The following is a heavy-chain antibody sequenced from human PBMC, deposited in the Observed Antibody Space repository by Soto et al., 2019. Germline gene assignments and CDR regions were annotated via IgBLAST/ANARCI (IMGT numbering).Heavy chain of an antibody. CDR2: ISWNSGSI. V-gene: IGHV3-9*01. CDR3: AKDIGATTNGMDV. CDR1: GFTFSSYS. J-gene: IGHJ6*02. Sequence: GGSLRLSCAASGFTFSSYSMNWVRQAPGKGLEWVSGISWNSGSIGYADSVKGRFTISRDNAKNSLYLQMNSLRAEDTALYYCAKDIGATTNGMDVWGQGTTVTVSS. D-gene: IGHD1-26*01.